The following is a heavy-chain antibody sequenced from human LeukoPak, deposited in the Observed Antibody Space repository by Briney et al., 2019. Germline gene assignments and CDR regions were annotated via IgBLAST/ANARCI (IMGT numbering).Heavy chain of an antibody. CDR3: AGEIKLGYSSSWFHYYYYYMDV. D-gene: IGHD6-13*01. J-gene: IGHJ6*03. V-gene: IGHV4-39*07. CDR1: GGSISSSSYY. CDR2: INHSGST. Sequence: SETLSLTCTVSGGSISSSSYYWGWIRQPPGKGLEWIGEINHSGSTNYNPSLKSRVTISVDTSKNQFSLKLSSVTAADTAVYYCAGEIKLGYSSSWFHYYYYYMDVWGKGTTVTVSS.